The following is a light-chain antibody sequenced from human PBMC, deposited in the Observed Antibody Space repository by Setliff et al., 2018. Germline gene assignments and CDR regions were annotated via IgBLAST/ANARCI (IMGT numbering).Light chain of an antibody. V-gene: IGLV2-8*01. CDR2: EVS. Sequence: QSALTQPPSASGSPGQSVTTSCTGTSSDVGGYNYVSWYLQHPGKAPKLMIYEVSKRPSGVPDRFSGSKSGNTASLTVSGLQAEDEADYYCSSYAGSNNFVFGTGTKVTVL. CDR3: SSYAGSNNFV. CDR1: SSDVGGYNY. J-gene: IGLJ1*01.